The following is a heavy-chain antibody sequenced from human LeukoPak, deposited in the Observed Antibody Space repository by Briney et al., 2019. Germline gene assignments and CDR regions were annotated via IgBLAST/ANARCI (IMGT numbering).Heavy chain of an antibody. CDR3: AKAPVTTCRGAYCYPFDY. CDR2: ISGSGGST. D-gene: IGHD2-21*01. Sequence: PGGSLRLSCAASGFTFSSYAMSWVRQAPGKGLEWVSGISGSGGSTYYADSVKGRFTISRDNSKNTLFLQMNRLRPEDAAVYYCAKAPVTTCRGAYCYPFDYWGQGTLVTVSS. J-gene: IGHJ4*02. V-gene: IGHV3-23*01. CDR1: GFTFSSYA.